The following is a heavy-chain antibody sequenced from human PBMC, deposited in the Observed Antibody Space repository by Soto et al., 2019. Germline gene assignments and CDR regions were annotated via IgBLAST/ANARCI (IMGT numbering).Heavy chain of an antibody. D-gene: IGHD6-13*01. Sequence: SETLSLTCTVSGGSISSGDYYWSWIRQPPGKGLEWIGYIYYSGSTYYNPSLKSRVTISVDTSKNQFSLKLSSVTAADTAVYYCAREVGGGIAASGVDYWGQGTLVTVSS. CDR3: AREVGGGIAASGVDY. CDR2: IYYSGST. V-gene: IGHV4-30-4*01. J-gene: IGHJ4*02. CDR1: GGSISSGDYY.